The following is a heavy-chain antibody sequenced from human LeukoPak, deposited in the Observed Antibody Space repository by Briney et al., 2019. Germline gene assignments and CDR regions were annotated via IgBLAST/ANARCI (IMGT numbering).Heavy chain of an antibody. CDR3: ARDMSSSTTIDYFDY. CDR1: GYTFTSYD. J-gene: IGHJ4*02. CDR2: INPNSGGT. D-gene: IGHD5-24*01. V-gene: IGHV1-2*04. Sequence: ASVKVSCKASGYTFTSYDINWVRQAPGQGLEWMGWINPNSGGTNYAQKFQGWVTMTRDTSISTAYMELSRLRSDDTAVYYCARDMSSSTTIDYFDYWGQGTLVTVSS.